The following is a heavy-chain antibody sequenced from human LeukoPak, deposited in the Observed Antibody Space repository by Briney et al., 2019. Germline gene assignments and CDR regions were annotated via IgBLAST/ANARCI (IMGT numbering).Heavy chain of an antibody. V-gene: IGHV3-23*01. Sequence: GGSLRLSCAASGFTFRSYAMSWVRQAPGKGLEWVSVISGYGDSTYYADSVKGRFTISRENAENSLYLQMNSLRAGDTAVYYCAREVLDSYSSGWQFDYWGQGTLVTVSS. CDR2: ISGYGDST. CDR1: GFTFRSYA. D-gene: IGHD6-19*01. CDR3: AREVLDSYSSGWQFDY. J-gene: IGHJ4*02.